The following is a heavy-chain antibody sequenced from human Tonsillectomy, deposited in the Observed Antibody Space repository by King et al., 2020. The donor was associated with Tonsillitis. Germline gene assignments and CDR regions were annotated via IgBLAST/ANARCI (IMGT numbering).Heavy chain of an antibody. CDR2: TRNKANSYTI. CDR1: GFTFSDHY. CDR3: ARGGYSYGYHFDY. Sequence: VQLVESGGGLVQPGGSLRLSCAASGFTFSDHYMDWVRQAPGKGLEWVGRTRNKANSYTIEYAASVKGRFIISRDDSKNSLHLQMNSLKTEDTAVYYCARGGYSYGYHFDYWGQGTLVTVSS. J-gene: IGHJ4*02. V-gene: IGHV3-72*01. D-gene: IGHD5-18*01.